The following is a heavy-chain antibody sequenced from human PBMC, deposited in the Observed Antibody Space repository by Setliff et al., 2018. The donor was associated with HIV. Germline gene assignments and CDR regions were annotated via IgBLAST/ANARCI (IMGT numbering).Heavy chain of an antibody. CDR3: ARGWGWNDNESSGRPQYAFDI. V-gene: IGHV4-61*09. CDR1: GGSISSGSNY. D-gene: IGHD3-22*01. J-gene: IGHJ3*02. Sequence: SETLSLTCTVSGGSISSGSNYWSWIRQPAGKGLEWIGHIYTSGSTNYNPSLKSRVTISVDTSKSQFSLNLSSVTAADTAVYYCARGWGWNDNESSGRPQYAFDIWGQGTMVTVSS. CDR2: IYTSGST.